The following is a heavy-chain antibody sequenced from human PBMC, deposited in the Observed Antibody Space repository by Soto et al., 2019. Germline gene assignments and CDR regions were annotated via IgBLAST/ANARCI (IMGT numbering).Heavy chain of an antibody. Sequence: LRLSCAASGFTFSSYAMHWVRQAPGKGLEWVAVISYDGSNKYYADSVKGRFTISRDNSKNTLYLQMNSLRAEDTAVYYCADLPGYSSSAPLSYWGQGTLVTVSS. J-gene: IGHJ4*02. CDR2: ISYDGSNK. V-gene: IGHV3-30-3*01. CDR3: ADLPGYSSSAPLSY. CDR1: GFTFSSYA. D-gene: IGHD6-6*01.